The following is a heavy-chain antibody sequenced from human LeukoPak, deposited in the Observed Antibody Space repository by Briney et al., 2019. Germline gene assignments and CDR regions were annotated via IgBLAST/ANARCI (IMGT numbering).Heavy chain of an antibody. V-gene: IGHV4-34*01. CDR3: ARGLEVAGTGH. D-gene: IGHD6-19*01. CDR1: GGSFSGYY. Sequence: SETLSLTCAVYGGSFSGYYWSWIRQPPGKGLEWIGEINHSGSTNYNPSLKSRVTISVDTSKNQFSLKLSSVTAADTAVYYCARGLEVAGTGHWGQGTPVTVSS. CDR2: INHSGST. J-gene: IGHJ4*02.